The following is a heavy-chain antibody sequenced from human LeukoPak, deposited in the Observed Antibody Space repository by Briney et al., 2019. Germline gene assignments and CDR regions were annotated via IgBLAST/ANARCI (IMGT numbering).Heavy chain of an antibody. CDR3: ARALSKSQWLVPELDY. V-gene: IGHV4-34*01. J-gene: IGHJ4*02. CDR1: GGSFSGYY. CDR2: INHSGST. D-gene: IGHD6-19*01. Sequence: PSETLSLTCAVYGGSFSGYYWSWIRQPPGKGLEWIGEINHSGSTNYNPSLKSRVTISVDTSKNQFSLKLSSVTAADTAVYYCARALSKSQWLVPELDYWGQGTLVTVSS.